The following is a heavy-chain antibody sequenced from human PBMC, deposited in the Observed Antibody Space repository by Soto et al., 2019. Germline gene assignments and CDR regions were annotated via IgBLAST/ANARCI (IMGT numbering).Heavy chain of an antibody. CDR3: ARDRVGGGWLVVASD. J-gene: IGHJ4*02. CDR1: GGSVSSGSYY. CDR2: IYYSGGT. V-gene: IGHV4-61*01. D-gene: IGHD6-19*01. Sequence: SETLSLTCTVSGGSVSSGSYYWSWIRQPPGKGLEWIGYIYYSGGTKYNPSLKSRVTISVDTSKNQFSLKLSSVTAADTAVYYCARDRVGGGWLVVASDWGQGTLVTVSS.